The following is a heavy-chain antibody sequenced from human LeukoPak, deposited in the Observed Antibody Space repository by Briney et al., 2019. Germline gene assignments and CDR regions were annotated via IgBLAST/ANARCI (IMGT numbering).Heavy chain of an antibody. CDR2: MYYSGST. D-gene: IGHD3-22*01. CDR1: GGSISSSSYY. J-gene: IGHJ3*02. CDR3: ARDFYYDSSGYYDALDI. V-gene: IGHV4-61*01. Sequence: NPSETLSLTCTVSGGSISSSSYYWGWIRQPPGKGLEWIGYMYYSGSTSYNPSLKSRVTISVDTSKNQFSLKLSSVAAADTAVYYCARDFYYDSSGYYDALDIWGQGTMVTVSS.